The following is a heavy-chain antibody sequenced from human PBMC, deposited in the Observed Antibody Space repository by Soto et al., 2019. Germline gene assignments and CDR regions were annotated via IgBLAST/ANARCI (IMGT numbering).Heavy chain of an antibody. V-gene: IGHV1-69*12. Sequence: QVRLEQSGGEVKKPGSSVKVSCRVSGGIFSDYAVSWVRQAPGQGLQWVGGIIPKFGTAKYARKFEDRVTLTADELTSTVYMEINNLRSEDTALYYCARDKLSSLVVETPHLFASWGQGTLLTVSS. CDR2: IIPKFGTA. CDR1: GGIFSDYA. J-gene: IGHJ5*01. CDR3: ARDKLSSLVVETPHLFAS. D-gene: IGHD2-21*01.